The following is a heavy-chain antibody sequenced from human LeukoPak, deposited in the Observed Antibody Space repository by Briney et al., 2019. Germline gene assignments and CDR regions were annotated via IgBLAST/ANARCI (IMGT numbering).Heavy chain of an antibody. V-gene: IGHV3-7*01. CDR1: GFTFSSYW. J-gene: IGHJ5*02. CDR3: AKSNWFYP. CDR2: IQGDGTER. Sequence: GGSLRLSCAGSGFTFSSYWMNWVRQAPGKGLEWVANIQGDGTERYYVDSVKGRFTISRDNAKNSLFLQMSSLRAEDTAVYYCAKSNWFYPWGQGTLVTVSS.